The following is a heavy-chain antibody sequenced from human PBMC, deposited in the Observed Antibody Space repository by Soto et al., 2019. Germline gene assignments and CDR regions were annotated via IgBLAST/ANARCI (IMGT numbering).Heavy chain of an antibody. J-gene: IGHJ4*02. CDR1: GFTFSSYG. D-gene: IGHD4-17*01. V-gene: IGHV3-30*18. CDR3: AKADYPLDY. Sequence: QVQLVESGGGVVQPGRSLRLSCAASGFTFSSYGMHGVRQAPGKGLEWVAVISYDGSNKYYADSVKGRFTISRDNSKNTLYLQMNSLRAEDTAVYYCAKADYPLDYWGQGSLVTVSS. CDR2: ISYDGSNK.